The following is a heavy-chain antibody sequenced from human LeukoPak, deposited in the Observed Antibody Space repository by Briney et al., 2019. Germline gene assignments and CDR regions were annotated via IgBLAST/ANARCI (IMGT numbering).Heavy chain of an antibody. J-gene: IGHJ4*02. Sequence: ASVKVSCKDSGYTFTGYYMHWVRQAPGQGLEWMGWINPNSGGTNYAQKFQGRVTMTRDTSISTAYMERSRLRSDDTAVYYCARGGRTYYYDSSGYYSPFDYWGQGTLVTVSS. CDR2: INPNSGGT. D-gene: IGHD3-22*01. CDR1: GYTFTGYY. V-gene: IGHV1-2*02. CDR3: ARGGRTYYYDSSGYYSPFDY.